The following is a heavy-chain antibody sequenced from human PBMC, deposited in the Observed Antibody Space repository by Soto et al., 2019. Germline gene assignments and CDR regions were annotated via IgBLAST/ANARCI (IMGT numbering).Heavy chain of an antibody. CDR3: ARQIYDSDTGPNFQYYFDS. V-gene: IGHV5-51*01. CDR2: IYPGDSDT. CDR1: GYSFTNYW. D-gene: IGHD3-22*01. J-gene: IGHJ4*02. Sequence: GESLKISCKGSGYSFTNYWIGWVRQMPGKGLEWMGIIYPGDSDTRYSPSFQGQVTISVDRSIDTAYLQWSSLEASDTAMYYCARQIYDSDTGPNFQYYFDSWGQGTPVTVSS.